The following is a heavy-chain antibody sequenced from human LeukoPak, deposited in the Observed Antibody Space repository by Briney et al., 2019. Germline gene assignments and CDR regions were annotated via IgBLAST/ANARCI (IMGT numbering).Heavy chain of an antibody. CDR2: INPSGGGT. Sequence: ASVKVSCKASGYTFTSYYMHWVRQAPGQGLEWMGIINPSGGGTSYAQKFQGRVTMTRDTSTSTVYMELSSLRSEDTAVYYCARVGGAIAVAGSRYHAFDIWGQGTMVTVSS. CDR3: ARVGGAIAVAGSRYHAFDI. CDR1: GYTFTSYY. D-gene: IGHD6-19*01. V-gene: IGHV1-46*01. J-gene: IGHJ3*02.